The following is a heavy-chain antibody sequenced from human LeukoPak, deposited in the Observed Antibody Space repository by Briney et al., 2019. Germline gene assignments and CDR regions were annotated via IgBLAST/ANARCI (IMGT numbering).Heavy chain of an antibody. Sequence: VASVKVSCKPSGYTFIHHYIHWVRQAPGQGLEWMGWINPNNDDTNYAEKFQGRVTMTTDTSISTAYMELSRLRSDDTAVYYCARDLKAPTVESSGWYYFDYWGQGTLVTVSS. V-gene: IGHV1-2*02. D-gene: IGHD6-19*01. J-gene: IGHJ4*02. CDR2: INPNNDDT. CDR1: GYTFIHHY. CDR3: ARDLKAPTVESSGWYYFDY.